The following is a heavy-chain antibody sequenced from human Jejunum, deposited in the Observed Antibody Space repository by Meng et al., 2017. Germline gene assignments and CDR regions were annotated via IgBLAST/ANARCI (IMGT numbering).Heavy chain of an antibody. Sequence: GESLKISCVASGFTFRGYWMSWVRQTPGKGLEWVARIKEDGSDKNYVDSVKGRFAISRDNARNSLYLQMNSLRDEDTAIYYCAKDPGWGALDIWGQGTTVTVSS. D-gene: IGHD6-19*01. J-gene: IGHJ3*02. V-gene: IGHV3-7*01. CDR2: IKEDGSDK. CDR3: AKDPGWGALDI. CDR1: GFTFRGYW.